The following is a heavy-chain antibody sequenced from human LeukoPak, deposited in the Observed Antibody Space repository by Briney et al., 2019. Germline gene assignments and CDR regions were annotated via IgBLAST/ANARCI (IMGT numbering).Heavy chain of an antibody. CDR2: ISSGTNYI. J-gene: IGHJ4*02. D-gene: IGHD2-8*02. CDR3: ARSAGGNYFDY. V-gene: IGHV3-21*01. CDR1: GFTFDNYN. Sequence: VGSLRLSCAASGFTFDNYNMNWVRQAPGKGLEWVLSISSGTNYIFEADSVKGRFTVTKDTALNSLSLQMNSLRADDTAVYYCARSAGGNYFDYWDQGTLVTVSS.